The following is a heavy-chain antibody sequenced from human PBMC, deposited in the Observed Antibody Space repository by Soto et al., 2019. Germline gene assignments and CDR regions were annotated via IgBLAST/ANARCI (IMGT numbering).Heavy chain of an antibody. CDR3: AKAQLAGYCGGDCYSSWYFDL. CDR1: GFTFSSYG. CDR2: ISYDGSNK. D-gene: IGHD2-21*02. J-gene: IGHJ2*01. Sequence: QVQLVESGGGVVQPGRSLRLSCAASGFTFSSYGMHWVRQAPGKGLEWVAVISYDGSNKYYADSVKGRFTISRDNSKNTLYLQMNSLRAEDTAVYYCAKAQLAGYCGGDCYSSWYFDLWGRGTLVTVSS. V-gene: IGHV3-30*18.